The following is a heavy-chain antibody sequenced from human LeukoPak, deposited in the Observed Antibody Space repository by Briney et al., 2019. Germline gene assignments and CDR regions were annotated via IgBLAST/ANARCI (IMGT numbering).Heavy chain of an antibody. CDR1: GYTLTELS. CDR3: ARLSATRYYYDSSGYYYPNYRWFDP. V-gene: IGHV1-24*01. J-gene: IGHJ5*02. CDR2: FDPEDGET. D-gene: IGHD3-22*01. Sequence: ASVKVSCKVSGYTLTELSMHWVRQAPGKGLEWMGGFDPEDGETIYAQKFQGRVTMTEDTSTDTAYMELSSLRSKDTAVYYCARLSATRYYYDSSGYYYPNYRWFDPWGQGTLVTVSS.